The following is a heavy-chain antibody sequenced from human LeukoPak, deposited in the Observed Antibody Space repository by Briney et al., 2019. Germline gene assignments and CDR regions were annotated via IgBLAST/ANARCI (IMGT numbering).Heavy chain of an antibody. J-gene: IGHJ4*02. D-gene: IGHD6-19*01. CDR3: ARFPRGWYPDY. Sequence: SVKVSCKASGYTFTGYYMHWVRQAPGQGLEWMGWMDPNSDNTGYAQKFQGRITMTRNTSISTAYMELSSLRSEDTAVYYCARFPRGWYPDYWGQGTLVTVSS. V-gene: IGHV1-8*02. CDR1: GYTFTGYY. CDR2: MDPNSDNT.